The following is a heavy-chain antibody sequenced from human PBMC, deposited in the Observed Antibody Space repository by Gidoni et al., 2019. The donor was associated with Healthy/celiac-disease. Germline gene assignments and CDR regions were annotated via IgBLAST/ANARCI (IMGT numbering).Heavy chain of an antibody. V-gene: IGHV3-74*01. CDR2: INSDGSST. Sequence: EVQLVESGGGLVQPGGSLRLSCAASGFTFSSYWMHWGRQEPGKGLGWVSRINSDGSSTSYADSVKGRFTISRDNAKNTLYLQMNSLRAEDTAVYYCAREWELPLNNWFDPWAQGTLVTVSS. D-gene: IGHD1-26*01. CDR1: GFTFSSYW. CDR3: AREWELPLNNWFDP. J-gene: IGHJ5*02.